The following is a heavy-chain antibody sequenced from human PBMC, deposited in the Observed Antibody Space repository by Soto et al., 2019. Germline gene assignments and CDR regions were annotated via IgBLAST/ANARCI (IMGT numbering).Heavy chain of an antibody. CDR1: GFTFSSYS. CDR3: ARTYYYDSSGSHLGWFDP. Sequence: WSLRLSCAASGFTFSSYSMNWVRQAPGKGLEWVSSISSSSSYIYYADSVKGRFTISRDNAKNSLYLQMNSLRAEDTAVYYCARTYYYDSSGSHLGWFDPWGQGTLVTVSS. J-gene: IGHJ5*02. V-gene: IGHV3-21*01. D-gene: IGHD3-22*01. CDR2: ISSSSSYI.